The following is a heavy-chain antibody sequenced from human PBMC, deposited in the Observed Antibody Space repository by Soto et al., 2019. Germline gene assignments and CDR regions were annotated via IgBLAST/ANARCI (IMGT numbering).Heavy chain of an antibody. CDR1: GGSISSYY. D-gene: IGHD2-15*01. V-gene: IGHV4-59*08. Sequence: TSETLSLTCTVSGGSISSYYWSWIRQPPGKGLEWIGYIYYSGSTNYNPSLKSRVTISVDTSKNQFSLKLSSVTAADTAVYYCASTECSGGSCYQGPFDYWGQGTLVTVSS. CDR2: IYYSGST. CDR3: ASTECSGGSCYQGPFDY. J-gene: IGHJ4*02.